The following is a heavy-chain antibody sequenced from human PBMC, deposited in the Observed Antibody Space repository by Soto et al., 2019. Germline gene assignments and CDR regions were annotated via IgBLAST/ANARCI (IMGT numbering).Heavy chain of an antibody. CDR2: IIPIFGTA. V-gene: IGHV1-69*13. D-gene: IGHD3-16*01. J-gene: IGHJ6*02. CDR3: ARVTTLVGMDV. CDR1: GYTFTSYG. Sequence: SVKVSCKASGYTFTSYGISWVRQAPGQGLEWMGGIIPIFGTANYAQKFQGRVTITADESTSTAYMELSSLRSEDTAVYYCARVTTLVGMDVWGQGTTVTVSS.